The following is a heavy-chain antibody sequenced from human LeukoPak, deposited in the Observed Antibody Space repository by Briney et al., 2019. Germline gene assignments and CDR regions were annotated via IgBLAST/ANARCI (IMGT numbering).Heavy chain of an antibody. CDR2: ISGSGGST. CDR1: GFTFSSYA. CDR3: AKFPVGATSSLDY. V-gene: IGHV3-23*01. Sequence: PGGSLRLSCAASGFTFSSYAVSWVRQAPGKGLEWVSAISGSGGSTYYADSVKGRFTISRDNSKNTLYLQMNSLRAEDTAVYYCAKFPVGATSSLDYWGQGTLVTVSS. J-gene: IGHJ4*02. D-gene: IGHD1-26*01.